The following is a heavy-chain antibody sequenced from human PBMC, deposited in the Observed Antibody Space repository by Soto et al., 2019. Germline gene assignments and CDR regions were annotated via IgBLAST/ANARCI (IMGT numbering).Heavy chain of an antibody. CDR1: GFTFSSYA. V-gene: IGHV3-23*01. CDR3: AKEGRYSSSRGYFDY. Sequence: GGSLRLSCAASGFTFSSYAMSWVRQAPGKGLEWVSAISGSGASTYYADSVKGRFTISRDNPKNTLYLQMNSLRAEDTAVYYCAKEGRYSSSRGYFDYWGQGTLVTVSS. J-gene: IGHJ4*02. D-gene: IGHD6-13*01. CDR2: ISGSGAST.